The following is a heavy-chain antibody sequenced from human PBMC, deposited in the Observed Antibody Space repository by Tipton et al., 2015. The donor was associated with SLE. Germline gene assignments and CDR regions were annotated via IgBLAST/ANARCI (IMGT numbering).Heavy chain of an antibody. Sequence: TLSLTCAVYGGSFSGYYWSWIRQPPGKGLEWIGSIYYSGSTYYNPSLKSRVTISVDTSKNQFSLKLSSVTAADTAVYYCASPYYYGSGSYSHNWFDPWGQGTLVTVSS. V-gene: IGHV4-34*01. J-gene: IGHJ5*02. CDR2: IYYSGST. CDR3: ASPYYYGSGSYSHNWFDP. CDR1: GGSFSGYY. D-gene: IGHD3-10*01.